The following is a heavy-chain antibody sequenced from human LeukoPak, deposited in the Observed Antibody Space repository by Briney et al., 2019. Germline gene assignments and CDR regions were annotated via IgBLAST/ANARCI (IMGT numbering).Heavy chain of an antibody. J-gene: IGHJ4*02. V-gene: IGHV3-15*01. CDR3: TRTWPGNTCFNF. CDR1: GFTFNRCW. D-gene: IGHD1-7*01. Sequence: LGGSLRLSCVVSGFTFNRCWMNWVRQAPGKGLEWLGRIKSISYGGTIDYAAPVKGRFTISRDDSKNTLYLQMDSLETEDTAIYYCTRTWPGNTCFNFWGQGTLVTVSS. CDR2: IKSISYGGTI.